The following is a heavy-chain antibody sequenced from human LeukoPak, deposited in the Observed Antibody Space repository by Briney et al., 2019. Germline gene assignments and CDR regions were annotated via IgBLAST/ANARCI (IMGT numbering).Heavy chain of an antibody. Sequence: SETLSLTCTVSGGSMSSYYWSWIRQPPGKGLEWIGYIYYSGSANYNPSLKSRVTISVDTSKNQFSLKLSSVTAADTAVYYCAREVDTAGEYGMDVWGQGTTVTVSS. CDR3: AREVDTAGEYGMDV. J-gene: IGHJ6*02. D-gene: IGHD5-18*01. CDR2: IYYSGSA. CDR1: GGSMSSYY. V-gene: IGHV4-59*01.